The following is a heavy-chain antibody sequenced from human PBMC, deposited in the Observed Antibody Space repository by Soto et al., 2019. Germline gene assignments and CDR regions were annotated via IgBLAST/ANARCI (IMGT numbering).Heavy chain of an antibody. Sequence: EVQLVESGGGLIQPGGSLRVSCEASVFSVSDNYMTWVRQAPGKGLEWVSVIDTAGRTNYEESVKGRFTISSDNAKNTLVLPMNSQRPAVTAVDHCARGATYDESSRGYFASDSFYGTVAGCQGTRVTVCS. CDR2: IDTAGRT. D-gene: IGHD3-9*01. CDR1: VFSVSDNY. J-gene: IGHJ6*02. V-gene: IGHV3-53*01. CDR3: ARGATYDESSRGYFASDSFYGTVA.